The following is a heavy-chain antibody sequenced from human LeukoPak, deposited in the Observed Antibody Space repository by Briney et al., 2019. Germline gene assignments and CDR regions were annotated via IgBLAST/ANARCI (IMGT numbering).Heavy chain of an antibody. CDR3: AKDHLGQLLSDDPYYYYYYYMDV. J-gene: IGHJ6*03. D-gene: IGHD2-2*01. CDR1: GFTFSSYG. Sequence: WGSLRLSGAASGFTFSSYGMHWVRQAPGKGLEWVAFIRYDGSNKYYAGSVKGRFTISRDNSKNTLYLQMNSLRAEDTAVYYCAKDHLGQLLSDDPYYYYYYYMDVWGKGTTVTISS. CDR2: IRYDGSNK. V-gene: IGHV3-30*02.